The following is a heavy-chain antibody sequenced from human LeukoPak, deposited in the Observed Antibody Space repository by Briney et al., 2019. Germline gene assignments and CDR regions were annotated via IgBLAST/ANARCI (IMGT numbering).Heavy chain of an antibody. J-gene: IGHJ4*02. CDR3: ARHLGNDMALYY. D-gene: IGHD1-1*01. V-gene: IGHV1-69*01. Sequence: ASVKVSCKASGGTFSSYAISWVRQAPGQGLEWMGGIIPIFGTANYAQKFQGRVTITADESTSTAYMELSSLRSEDTAVYYCARHLGNDMALYYWGQGTLVTVSS. CDR2: IIPIFGTA. CDR1: GGTFSSYA.